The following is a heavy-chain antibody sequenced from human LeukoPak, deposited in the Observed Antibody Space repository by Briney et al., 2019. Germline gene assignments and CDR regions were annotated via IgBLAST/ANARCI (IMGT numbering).Heavy chain of an antibody. D-gene: IGHD4-17*01. V-gene: IGHV3-72*01. J-gene: IGHJ3*02. Sequence: PGGSLRLSCAASGFTFSDHYMDWVRQAPGKGLEWVGRTRNKANSYTTEYAASVKGRFTISRDDSKNSLYLQMNSLKTEDTAVYYCASDYGAFDAFDIWGQGPMVTVSS. CDR3: ASDYGAFDAFDI. CDR2: TRNKANSYTT. CDR1: GFTFSDHY.